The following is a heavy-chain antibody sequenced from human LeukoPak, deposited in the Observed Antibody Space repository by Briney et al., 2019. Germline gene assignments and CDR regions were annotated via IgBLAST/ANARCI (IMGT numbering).Heavy chain of an antibody. CDR1: GFTFRSYE. J-gene: IGHJ4*02. Sequence: GGSLRLSCAASGFTFRSYEMNWGRQAPGKGLEWVSYISSSGSTIYYADSVKGRFTISRDNAKNSPYLQMNSLRVEDTAVYYCARGGAARPDFWGQGTLVTVSS. D-gene: IGHD6-6*01. CDR3: ARGGAARPDF. CDR2: ISSSGSTI. V-gene: IGHV3-48*03.